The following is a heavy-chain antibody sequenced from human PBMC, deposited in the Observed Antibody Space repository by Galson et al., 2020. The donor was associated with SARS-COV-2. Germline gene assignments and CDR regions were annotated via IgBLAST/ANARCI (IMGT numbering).Heavy chain of an antibody. CDR2: ISGSGGRT. Sequence: GESLKISCAASGSTFSSYAMSWVRQAPGKGLEWVSAISGSGGRTYYAHSVKGRFTISRDNSKKTQYLQMNTLRAEATAVYYCAKAPQPYDSGDYFYYWGQGTLVTVSS. CDR1: GSTFSSYA. J-gene: IGHJ4*02. D-gene: IGHD4-17*01. V-gene: IGHV3-23*01. CDR3: AKAPQPYDSGDYFYY.